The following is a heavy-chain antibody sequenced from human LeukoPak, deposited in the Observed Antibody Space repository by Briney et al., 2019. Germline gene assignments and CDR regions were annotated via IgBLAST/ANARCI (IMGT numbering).Heavy chain of an antibody. J-gene: IGHJ4*02. CDR2: ISNSGST. CDR3: ARSPSGYRFDS. Sequence: SEALFLTCAVSGGFVNRGTFFWNWIRKPPGKRLEWIGYISNSGSTNYHPSLQSRVTISSDTSKTQFTQKLTSVTAADTAVYFCARSPSGYRFDSWGQGTLVTVSS. CDR1: GGFVNRGTFF. V-gene: IGHV4-61*01. D-gene: IGHD3-22*01.